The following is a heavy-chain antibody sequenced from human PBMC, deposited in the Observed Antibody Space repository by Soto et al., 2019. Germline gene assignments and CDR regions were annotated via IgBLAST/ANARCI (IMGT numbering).Heavy chain of an antibody. CDR1: GGSIRSYC. D-gene: IGHD6-13*01. V-gene: IGHV4-59*12. J-gene: IGHJ6*02. Sequence: PSETLSLTCTVSGGSIRSYCWTWIRQPPGEGLEWIGCICNSGTTNYNPSLKSRVAISIDTQKNQFSLQLNSVTPEDTAVYYCAREGRGAAAAPFSEYYGMDVWGQGTTVTVSS. CDR3: AREGRGAAAAPFSEYYGMDV. CDR2: ICNSGTT.